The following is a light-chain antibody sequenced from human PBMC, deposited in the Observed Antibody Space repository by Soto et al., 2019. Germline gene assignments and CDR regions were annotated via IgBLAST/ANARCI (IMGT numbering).Light chain of an antibody. Sequence: DIQMMQSPSSLSASVGDRVTITCRASQSISTYLNWYQQKPGKAPKLLIYDASTLQSGVPSKFSGSGSGTHFTLTISSLQPEDFATYYCQQSYTTPTSFGQGTRLEIK. CDR2: DAS. V-gene: IGKV1-39*01. CDR1: QSISTY. J-gene: IGKJ5*01. CDR3: QQSYTTPTS.